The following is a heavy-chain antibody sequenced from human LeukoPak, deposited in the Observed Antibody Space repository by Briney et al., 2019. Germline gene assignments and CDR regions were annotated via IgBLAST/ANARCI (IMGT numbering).Heavy chain of an antibody. V-gene: IGHV3-53*01. CDR3: TSASR. CDR2: FYVGGAT. CDR1: GFSVTNNY. J-gene: IGHJ3*01. Sequence: GGSLRLSCAVSGFSVTNNYMSWVRQAPGKGLEWVSVFYVGGATYYADSVKGRFTISRDNAKNSLYLQMNSLSGDDTAVYYCTSASRWGQGTLVTVSS.